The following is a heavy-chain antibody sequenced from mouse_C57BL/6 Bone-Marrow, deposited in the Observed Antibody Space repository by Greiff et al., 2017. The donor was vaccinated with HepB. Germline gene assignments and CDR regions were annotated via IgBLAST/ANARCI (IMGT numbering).Heavy chain of an antibody. Sequence: VQLQQSGPELVKPGASVKMSCKASGYTFTDYNMHWVKQSHGKSLEWIGYINPNNGGTSYNQKFKGKATLTVNKSSSTAYMELRSLTSEDSAVYYCARRRETGTGFAYWGQGTLFTVSA. D-gene: IGHD4-1*01. CDR1: GYTFTDYN. CDR3: ARRRETGTGFAY. V-gene: IGHV1-22*01. J-gene: IGHJ3*01. CDR2: INPNNGGT.